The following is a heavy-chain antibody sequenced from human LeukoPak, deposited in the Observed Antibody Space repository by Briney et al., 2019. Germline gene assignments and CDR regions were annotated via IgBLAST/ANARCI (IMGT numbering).Heavy chain of an antibody. CDR3: ARDRVQIWYYVAIYDY. J-gene: IGHJ4*02. CDR2: ISSDGSHI. V-gene: IGHV3-30*03. D-gene: IGHD2-8*01. CDR1: GGSISSSS. Sequence: LSLTCTVSGGSISSSSYYWGWIRQAPGKGPEWVAVISSDGSHIDYTAPVRGRFTISRDIFKNTVYLQMDSLRTEDTAVYYCARDRVQIWYYVAIYDYWGQGTLVTVSS.